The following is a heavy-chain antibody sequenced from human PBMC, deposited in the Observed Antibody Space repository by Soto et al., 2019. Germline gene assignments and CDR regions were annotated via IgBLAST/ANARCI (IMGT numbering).Heavy chain of an antibody. CDR3: AKGGGRVWNLTYFDY. J-gene: IGHJ4*02. CDR1: GFTFSSYA. D-gene: IGHD1-7*01. V-gene: IGHV3-23*01. Sequence: GGSLRLSCAASGFTFSSYAMSWVRQAPGKGLEWVSAISGSGGSTYYADSVKGRFTISRDNSKNTLYLQMNSLRAEDTAVYYCAKGGGRVWNLTYFDYWGQGTLVTVSS. CDR2: ISGSGGST.